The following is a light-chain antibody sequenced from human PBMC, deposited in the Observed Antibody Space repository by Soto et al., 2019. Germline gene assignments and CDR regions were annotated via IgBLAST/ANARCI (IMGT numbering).Light chain of an antibody. J-gene: IGLJ3*02. Sequence: QAVVTQEPSLTVSPGGTVTLTCASSSGAVTSGFYPNWFQQKRGQAPRALIYSTNNKHSWTPARLSGSLLGGKAALTLSGVQPEGEAEYYCLLYYGGAQVFGGVTKLTVL. CDR1: SGAVTSGFY. CDR2: STN. V-gene: IGLV7-43*01. CDR3: LLYYGGAQV.